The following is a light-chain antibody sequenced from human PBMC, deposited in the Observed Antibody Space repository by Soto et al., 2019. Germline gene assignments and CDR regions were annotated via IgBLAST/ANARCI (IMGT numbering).Light chain of an antibody. CDR3: QPYYSNPQT. CDR1: QGISSY. CDR2: AAS. J-gene: IGKJ1*01. V-gene: IGKV1-8*01. Sequence: AIRMTQSPSSFSASTGDRVTITCRASQGISSYLAWYQQKPGKAPKLLIYAASTLQSGVPSRFSGSGSGTDFTLTISCLQSEDFATYYCQPYYSNPQTFGQGTKVDIK.